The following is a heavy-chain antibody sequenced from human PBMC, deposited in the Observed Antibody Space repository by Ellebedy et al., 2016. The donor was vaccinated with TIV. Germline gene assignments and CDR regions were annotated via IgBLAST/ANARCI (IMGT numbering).Heavy chain of an antibody. D-gene: IGHD3/OR15-3a*01. CDR2: ISANGGTT. Sequence: GESLKISCAASGFTFSTYPMNWVRQAPGKGLEWVSIISANGGTTYYADSVKGRFTISRANSKNPLFLQMSSLRAEDTAVYFCARRSTDFAFDSWGQGTLVTVSS. CDR1: GFTFSTYP. CDR3: ARRSTDFAFDS. J-gene: IGHJ4*02. V-gene: IGHV3-23*01.